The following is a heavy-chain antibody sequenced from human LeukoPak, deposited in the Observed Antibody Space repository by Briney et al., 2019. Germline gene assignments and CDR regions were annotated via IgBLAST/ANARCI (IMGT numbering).Heavy chain of an antibody. CDR1: GGSFSGYY. J-gene: IGHJ5*02. CDR3: ARGAMVRGVIIRRPSFDP. Sequence: PSETLSLTCAVYGGSFSGYYWSWIRQPPGKGLEWIGEINHSGSTNYNPSLKSRVTILVDTSKNQFSLKLSSVTAADTAVYYCARGAMVRGVIIRRPSFDPWGQGTLVTVSS. CDR2: INHSGST. V-gene: IGHV4-34*01. D-gene: IGHD3-10*01.